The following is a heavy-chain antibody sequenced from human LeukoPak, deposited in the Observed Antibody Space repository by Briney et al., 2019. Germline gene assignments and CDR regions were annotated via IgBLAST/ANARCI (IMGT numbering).Heavy chain of an antibody. CDR1: GFSFSYYG. V-gene: IGHV3-30*18. J-gene: IGHJ4*02. CDR3: AKDGYCDNTSRYPHHFHS. Sequence: GGSLRLSCAASGFSFSYYGMHWVRQAPGKGLEWVAFISNDGNNKDYADSVKGRFTISRDNSKNTLYLQMDSLRSEDTAVYHCAKDGYCDNTSRYPHHFHSWGQGTLVTVSS. D-gene: IGHD2-2*03. CDR2: ISNDGNNK.